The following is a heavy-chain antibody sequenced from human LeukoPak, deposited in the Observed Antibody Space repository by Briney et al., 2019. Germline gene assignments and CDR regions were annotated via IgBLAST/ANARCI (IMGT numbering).Heavy chain of an antibody. D-gene: IGHD5-24*01. Sequence: GGSLSHNCAATGLTYINSLMCSLRQTPGKGLEWVSSITGNGATTYYPDSVKGRFTISKDNSKNTLSLQMNSLRAEDTAVYYCVKEPGRVNTEMGTAYYFENWGQGTLVTVSS. CDR1: GLTYINSL. CDR2: ITGNGATT. CDR3: VKEPGRVNTEMGTAYYFEN. J-gene: IGHJ4*02. V-gene: IGHV3-23*01.